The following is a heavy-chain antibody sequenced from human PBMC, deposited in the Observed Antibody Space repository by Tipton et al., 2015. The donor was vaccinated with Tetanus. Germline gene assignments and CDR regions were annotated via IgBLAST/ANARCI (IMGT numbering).Heavy chain of an antibody. J-gene: IGHJ5*02. Sequence: GLVKPSETLSLKCSVSGASMSRYYWSWIRQTPGKGLEWIGEINHSGGTNYNPSLKSRVTISVDTSKNQFSLKLSSVTAADTAVYYCARDGWGLTNWFDPWGQGTLVTVSS. D-gene: IGHD7-27*01. CDR2: INHSGGT. V-gene: IGHV4-34*01. CDR3: ARDGWGLTNWFDP. CDR1: GASMSRYY.